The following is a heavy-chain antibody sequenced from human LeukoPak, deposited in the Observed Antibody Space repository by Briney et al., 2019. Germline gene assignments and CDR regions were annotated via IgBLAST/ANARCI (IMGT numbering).Heavy chain of an antibody. D-gene: IGHD4-23*01. J-gene: IGHJ3*02. Sequence: SETLSLTCTVSGGSISSYYWSWIRQPPGKGLEWIGHIAYSGSTIYNPSLKSRVTITLDTSKNLFSLKPTSVTAADTAVYYCARDYGGNSNTLGIWGQGTMVTVSS. CDR2: IAYSGST. V-gene: IGHV4-59*01. CDR3: ARDYGGNSNTLGI. CDR1: GGSISSYY.